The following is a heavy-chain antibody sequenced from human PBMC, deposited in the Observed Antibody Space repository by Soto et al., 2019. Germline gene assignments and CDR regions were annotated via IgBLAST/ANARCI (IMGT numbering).Heavy chain of an antibody. V-gene: IGHV3-30*18. Sequence: SLRLSCAASGFTFSSYGMFWVLQAPGRGLEWVAFISYDGSNKCSDSVKGRFTISRDNSKNTLYLQMNSLRAEDTAVYYCAKGSYSGRYSDFDCWGQGTLVTVS. J-gene: IGHJ4*02. CDR2: ISYDGSNK. CDR1: GFTFSSYG. D-gene: IGHD1-26*01. CDR3: AKGSYSGRYSDFDC.